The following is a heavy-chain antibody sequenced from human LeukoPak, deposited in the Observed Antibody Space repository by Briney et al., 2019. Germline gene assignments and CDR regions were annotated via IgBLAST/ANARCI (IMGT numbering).Heavy chain of an antibody. CDR2: INHSGST. CDR3: ARGVVVVPAAEMGYYYMDV. D-gene: IGHD2-2*01. CDR1: GGSFSGYY. V-gene: IGHV4-34*01. J-gene: IGHJ6*03. Sequence: SETLSLTCAVYGGSFSGYYWSWIRQPPGKGLEWIGEINHSGSTNYNPSLKSRVTISVDTSKNQFSLKLSSVTAADTAVYYCARGVVVVPAAEMGYYYMDVWGKGTTVTVSS.